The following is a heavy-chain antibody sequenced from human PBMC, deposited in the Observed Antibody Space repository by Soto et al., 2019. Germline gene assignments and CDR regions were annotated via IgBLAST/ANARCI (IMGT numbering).Heavy chain of an antibody. D-gene: IGHD6-19*01. Sequence: HPGGSLRLSCAASGFTFSNYWMSWVRQAPGKGLEWVANIKQDGSEKYNVDSVKGRFTISRDNAKNSLYLQMNSLRAEDTAVYYCARKIAVAGTNWFDPWGQGTLVTVSS. V-gene: IGHV3-7*01. CDR3: ARKIAVAGTNWFDP. CDR2: IKQDGSEK. CDR1: GFTFSNYW. J-gene: IGHJ5*02.